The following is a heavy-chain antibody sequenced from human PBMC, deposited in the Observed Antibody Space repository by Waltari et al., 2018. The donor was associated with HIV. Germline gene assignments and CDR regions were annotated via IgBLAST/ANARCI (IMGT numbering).Heavy chain of an antibody. D-gene: IGHD3-16*01. CDR1: GFTFSSYW. J-gene: IGHJ4*02. Sequence: EVQLVESGGGLVQPGGSLRLPCAASGFTFSSYWMHWVRQGPGKGLVWVSRINGDGSSTNYADSVKGRFTISRDNAKDTLYLQMNSLRADDTAVYYCASDLQGGDYWGQGTLVTVSS. CDR2: INGDGSST. CDR3: ASDLQGGDY. V-gene: IGHV3-74*01.